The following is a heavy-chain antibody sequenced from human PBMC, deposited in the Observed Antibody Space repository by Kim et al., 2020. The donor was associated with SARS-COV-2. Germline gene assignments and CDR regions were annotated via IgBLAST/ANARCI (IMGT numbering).Heavy chain of an antibody. D-gene: IGHD2-2*01. V-gene: IGHV3-30*18. CDR2: ISYDGSNK. J-gene: IGHJ4*02. CDR3: AKDDPTSNFDY. Sequence: GGSLRLSCAASGFTFSSYGMHWVRQAPGKGLEWVAVISYDGSNKYYADSVKGRFTISRDNSKNTLYLQMNSLRAEDTAVYYCAKDDPTSNFDYWGQGTLVTVSS. CDR1: GFTFSSYG.